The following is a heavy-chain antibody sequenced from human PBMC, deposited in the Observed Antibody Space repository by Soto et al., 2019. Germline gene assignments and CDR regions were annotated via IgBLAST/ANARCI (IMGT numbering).Heavy chain of an antibody. V-gene: IGHV3-30*03. CDR3: VSDRGYGHASVPYS. Sequence: QAQLVESGGGVVQPGRSLRLSCAASGFTFSSYGMHWVRPAPGTGLGWVAVISYDGGLQHYADSVKGRFTISRDNSKSMVLLQMNSLRAEDTAVYYCVSDRGYGHASVPYSWGQGTLVSVSS. D-gene: IGHD5-18*01. CDR1: GFTFSSYG. J-gene: IGHJ4*02. CDR2: ISYDGGLQ.